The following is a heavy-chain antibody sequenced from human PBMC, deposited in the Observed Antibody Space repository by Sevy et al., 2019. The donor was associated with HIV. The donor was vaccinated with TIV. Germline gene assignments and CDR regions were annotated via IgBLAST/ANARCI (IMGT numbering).Heavy chain of an antibody. D-gene: IGHD2-15*01. Sequence: ASVKVSCKASGYTFTSYGISWVRQAPGQGLEWMGWISAYNGNTNYVQKLQGRVTMTTDTSTSTAYMELRSLRSDDTAVYYCARSAYCSGGSCYSYIDYWGQGTLVTVSS. V-gene: IGHV1-18*04. CDR1: GYTFTSYG. J-gene: IGHJ4*02. CDR3: ARSAYCSGGSCYSYIDY. CDR2: ISAYNGNT.